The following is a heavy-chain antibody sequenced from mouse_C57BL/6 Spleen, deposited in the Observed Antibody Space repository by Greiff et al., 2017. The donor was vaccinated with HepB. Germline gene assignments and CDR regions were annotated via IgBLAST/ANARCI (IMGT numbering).Heavy chain of an antibody. Sequence: EVQLVESGGGFVKPGGSLKLSCAASGFTFSDYGMHWVRQAPEKGLEWVAYISSGSSNVYYADTVKGRFNISRDNAKNTLFLQMTSLRSEDTALYYCARPPYDEDWYFDVWGTGTTVTVSS. J-gene: IGHJ1*03. D-gene: IGHD2-3*01. V-gene: IGHV5-17*01. CDR1: GFTFSDYG. CDR2: ISSGSSNV. CDR3: ARPPYDEDWYFDV.